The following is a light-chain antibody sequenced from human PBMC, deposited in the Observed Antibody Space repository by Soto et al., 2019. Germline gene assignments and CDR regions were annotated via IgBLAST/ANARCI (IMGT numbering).Light chain of an antibody. CDR3: SSCTTSSALHV. CDR2: DVS. Sequence: QSALTQPASVSGSPGQSVTISCTGTSSDFGSYNYVSWYQQHPGKAPKLIIYDVSNRPSGVSDRFSGSKSGNTASLTISGLQTEDEADYYCSSCTTSSALHVFGTGTKVTVL. J-gene: IGLJ1*01. V-gene: IGLV2-14*03. CDR1: SSDFGSYNY.